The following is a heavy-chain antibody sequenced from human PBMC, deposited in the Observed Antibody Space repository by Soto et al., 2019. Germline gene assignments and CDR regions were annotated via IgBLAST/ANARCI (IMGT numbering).Heavy chain of an antibody. CDR1: GFTFSSYA. CDR2: IRGSGGDT. V-gene: IGHV3-23*01. CDR3: AKDSWSGSPSYFDY. D-gene: IGHD3-10*01. Sequence: GGSLRLSCAASGFTFSSYAMSWVRQAPGKGLEWVSGIRGSGGDTYYADSVKGRFTISRDNSKNTLYLQMNSLRAEDTAVYYCAKDSWSGSPSYFDYWGQGTLVTVSS. J-gene: IGHJ4*02.